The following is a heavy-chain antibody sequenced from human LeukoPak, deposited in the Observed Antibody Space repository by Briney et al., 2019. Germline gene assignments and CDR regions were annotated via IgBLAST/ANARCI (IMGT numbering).Heavy chain of an antibody. CDR1: GGSFSGYY. J-gene: IGHJ4*02. CDR2: IYYSGST. V-gene: IGHV4-34*01. D-gene: IGHD5-18*01. Sequence: SETLSLTCAVYGGSFSGYYWSWIRQPPGKGLEWIGSIYYSGSTYYNPSLKSRVTISVDTSKNQFSLKLSSVTAADTAVYYCASGYSYDLFDYSGQGTLVTVSS. CDR3: ASGYSYDLFDY.